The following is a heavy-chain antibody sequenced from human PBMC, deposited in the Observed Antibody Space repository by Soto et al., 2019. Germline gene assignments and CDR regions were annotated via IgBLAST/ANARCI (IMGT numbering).Heavy chain of an antibody. V-gene: IGHV4-59*01. CDR2: VDYSGNS. Sequence: SQTRSLTGTLATGSINTYYWSWIRHPQRKGLEWIGYVDYSGNSDSSPSLKSRVTISIDKSKKQVSLKLNSVTAADTAVYYCARNWFSVAGRFHFDYWGQGIPVTVS. D-gene: IGHD6-19*01. J-gene: IGHJ4*02. CDR3: ARNWFSVAGRFHFDY. CDR1: TGSINTYY.